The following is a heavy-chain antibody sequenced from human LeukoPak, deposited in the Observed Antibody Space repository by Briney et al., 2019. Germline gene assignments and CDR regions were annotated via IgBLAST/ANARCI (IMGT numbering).Heavy chain of an antibody. CDR1: GGSISSYY. J-gene: IGHJ4*02. Sequence: PSETLSLTCTVSGGSISSYYWSWIRQPPGKGLEWIGYIYYSGSTNYNPSLKSRVTISVDTSKNQFSLKLSSVTAVDTAVYYCARERFGEYFDYWGQGTLVTVSS. D-gene: IGHD3-10*01. V-gene: IGHV4-59*01. CDR3: ARERFGEYFDY. CDR2: IYYSGST.